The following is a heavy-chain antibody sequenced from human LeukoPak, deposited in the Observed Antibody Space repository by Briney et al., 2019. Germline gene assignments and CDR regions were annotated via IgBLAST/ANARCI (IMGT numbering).Heavy chain of an antibody. V-gene: IGHV3-7*01. CDR2: IKQDGSEK. D-gene: IGHD3-10*01. Sequence: GGSLRLSCAASGFTFSSYWMSWVRQAPGKGLEWVANIKQDGSEKYYVDSVKGRFTISRDNAKNSLYLQMNSLRAEDTAVYYCARDAITMVRGVPYRGDWFDPWGQGTLVTVSS. CDR1: GFTFSSYW. CDR3: ARDAITMVRGVPYRGDWFDP. J-gene: IGHJ5*02.